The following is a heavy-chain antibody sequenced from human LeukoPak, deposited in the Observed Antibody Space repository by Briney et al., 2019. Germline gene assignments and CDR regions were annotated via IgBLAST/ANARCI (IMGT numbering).Heavy chain of an antibody. J-gene: IGHJ4*02. D-gene: IGHD6-19*01. CDR3: AKHPFIAVTVLEH. V-gene: IGHV3-23*01. Sequence: PGGSLRLSCAASALSFDNFAMSWVRQAPGRGLEWIAAISDSGGDTYYAESIKGRFTISRDNSKNTLYLQMNSLRADDTALYYCAKHPFIAVTVLEHWGQGTLVTVSS. CDR1: ALSFDNFA. CDR2: ISDSGGDT.